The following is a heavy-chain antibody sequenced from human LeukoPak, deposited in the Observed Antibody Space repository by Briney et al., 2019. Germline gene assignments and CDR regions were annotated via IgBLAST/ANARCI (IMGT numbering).Heavy chain of an antibody. CDR3: TVRWSCYYHYYY. V-gene: IGHV3-15*01. D-gene: IGHD3-3*01. CDR1: GFTFSSYA. J-gene: IGHJ4*02. CDR2: IKSKTDGGTT. Sequence: GGSLRLSCAASGFTFSSYAMSWVRQAPGKGLEWVGRIKSKTDGGTTDYAAPVKGRFTISRDDSKNTLYLQMNSLKTEDTAVYYCTVRWSCYYHYYYWGQGTLVTVSS.